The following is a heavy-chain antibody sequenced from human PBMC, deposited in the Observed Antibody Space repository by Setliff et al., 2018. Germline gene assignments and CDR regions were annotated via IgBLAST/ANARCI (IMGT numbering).Heavy chain of an antibody. V-gene: IGHV1-69*05. CDR1: GGTFSSYG. Sequence: GASVKVSCKASGGTFSSYGISWVRQAPGQGLEWMGGTIPMFGTTNYARKFQGRVTIITDESTSTAYMQLSSLGSEDTAVYYWVGVGVDSRSSTDYRYYMDVWGKGTTVTVSS. CDR3: VGVGVDSRSSTDYRYYMDV. D-gene: IGHD3-22*01. J-gene: IGHJ6*03. CDR2: TIPMFGTT.